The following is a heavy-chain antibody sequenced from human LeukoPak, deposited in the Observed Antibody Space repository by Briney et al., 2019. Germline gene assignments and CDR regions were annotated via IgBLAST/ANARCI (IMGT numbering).Heavy chain of an antibody. V-gene: IGHV3-33*01. J-gene: IGHJ6*03. CDR1: GFTFSSYG. CDR2: IWYDGSNK. Sequence: PGGSLRLSCAASGFTFSSYGMHWVRQAPGKGLEWVAVIWYDGSNKYYADSVKGRFTISRDNSKNTLYLQMNSLRADDTAVYNCARRFKSCGIAAARYYLDVWGKGTTVTVSS. D-gene: IGHD6-13*01. CDR3: ARRFKSCGIAAARYYLDV.